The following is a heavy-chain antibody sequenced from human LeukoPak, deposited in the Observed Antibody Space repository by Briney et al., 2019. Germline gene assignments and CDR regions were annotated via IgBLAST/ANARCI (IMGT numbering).Heavy chain of an antibody. V-gene: IGHV1-18*01. D-gene: IGHD2-15*01. J-gene: IGHJ6*03. CDR1: GYTFTSYG. Sequence: PQASVKVSCKASGYTFTSYGMSWVRQAPGQGLEWMGWISAYDGNTNYAQKLQGRVTMTTDTSTSTAYMELRSLRSDDTAVYYCARAVVVVVAPTMGYYYYYMDVWGKGTTVTVSS. CDR3: ARAVVVVVAPTMGYYYYYMDV. CDR2: ISAYDGNT.